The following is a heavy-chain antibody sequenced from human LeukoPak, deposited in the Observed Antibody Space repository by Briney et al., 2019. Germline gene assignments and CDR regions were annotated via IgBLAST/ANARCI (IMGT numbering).Heavy chain of an antibody. J-gene: IGHJ4*02. CDR2: INPNSGGT. D-gene: IGHD3-10*01. CDR1: GYTFTGYY. Sequence: ASVKVSCKASGYTFTGYYMHWVRQAPGQGLEWMGWINPNSGGTNYAQKFQGRVTMTRDTSISTAYMELSRLRSDDTAVYYCARGLRGFGGRQWGFDYWGQGTLVTVSS. V-gene: IGHV1-2*02. CDR3: ARGLRGFGGRQWGFDY.